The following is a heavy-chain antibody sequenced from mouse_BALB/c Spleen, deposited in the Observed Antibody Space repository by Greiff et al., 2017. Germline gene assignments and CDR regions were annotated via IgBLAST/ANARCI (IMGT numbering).Heavy chain of an antibody. Sequence: DVKLVESGGGLVQPGGSLKLSCAASGFTFSSYGMSWVRQTPDKRLELVATINSNGGSTYYPDSVKGRFTISRDNAKNTLYLQMSSLKSEDTAMYYCASLNWDWYFDVWGAGTTVTVSS. CDR2: INSNGGST. J-gene: IGHJ1*01. CDR3: ASLNWDWYFDV. D-gene: IGHD4-1*02. CDR1: GFTFSSYG. V-gene: IGHV5-6-3*01.